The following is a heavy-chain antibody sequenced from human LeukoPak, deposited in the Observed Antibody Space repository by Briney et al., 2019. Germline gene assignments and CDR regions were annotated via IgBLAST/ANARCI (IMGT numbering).Heavy chain of an antibody. V-gene: IGHV3-30-3*01. CDR1: GFTFSDYY. CDR2: ISYDGSNK. J-gene: IGHJ6*02. Sequence: PGGSLRLSCAASGFTFSDYYMSWIRQAPGKGLEWVAVISYDGSNKYYADSVKGRFTISRDNSKNTLYLQMNSLRAEDTAVYYCARLRHYGSGSYYTGNNYYYGMDVWGQGITVTVSS. D-gene: IGHD3-10*01. CDR3: ARLRHYGSGSYYTGNNYYYGMDV.